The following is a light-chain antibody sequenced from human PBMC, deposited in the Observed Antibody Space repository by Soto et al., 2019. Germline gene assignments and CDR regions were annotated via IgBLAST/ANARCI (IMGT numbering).Light chain of an antibody. J-gene: IGKJ3*01. CDR2: GAS. CDR3: QQYGSSPPT. Sequence: EIVLTQSPGTLSLSPGERATLSCRASQSVSSSYLAWYQQKPGQAPRLLLYGASSRATGIPDRFSGSGSGTDFTLTISRLEPDDFAVYYCQQYGSSPPTFGRGTKVDIK. CDR1: QSVSSSY. V-gene: IGKV3-20*01.